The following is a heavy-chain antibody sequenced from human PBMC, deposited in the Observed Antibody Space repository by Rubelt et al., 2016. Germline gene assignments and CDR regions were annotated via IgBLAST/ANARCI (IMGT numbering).Heavy chain of an antibody. V-gene: IGHV4-39*07. J-gene: IGHJ4*02. CDR3: ARMQTTVRYFDY. CDR2: IYYSGYT. Sequence: QLQLQESGPGLVKPSETLSLTCTVSGGSISSSSYYWGWIRPPPGKGLEWIGSIYYSGYTHYNPSLGNRAPISEDKPKDQFSLKVNPVTAADTAVYYCARMQTTVRYFDYWGQGTLVTVSS. D-gene: IGHD4-11*01. CDR1: GGSISSSSYY.